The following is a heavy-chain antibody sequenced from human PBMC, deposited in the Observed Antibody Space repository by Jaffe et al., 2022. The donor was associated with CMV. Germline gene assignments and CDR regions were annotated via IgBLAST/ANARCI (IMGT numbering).Heavy chain of an antibody. CDR1: GASMNTYY. V-gene: IGHV4-59*01. Sequence: QVKLEESGPGLVRPSETLSLSCSVSGASMNTYYWAWMRQPPGKALEWIGHSYYTGSDRYNPSLKGRVSISVDTSKTQFSLRLDDVTTADTAVYYCARTAGTNFRRLFLDAWGNGTTVIVSS. CDR2: SYYTGSD. CDR3: ARTAGTNFRRLFLDA. J-gene: IGHJ6*04. D-gene: IGHD1-1*01.